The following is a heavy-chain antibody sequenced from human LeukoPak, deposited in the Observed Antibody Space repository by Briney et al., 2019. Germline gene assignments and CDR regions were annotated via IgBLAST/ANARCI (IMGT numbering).Heavy chain of an antibody. CDR1: GYTFTSYD. CDR3: ARDYGRGYGSGSSFDY. D-gene: IGHD3-10*01. CDR2: MNPNSGNT. V-gene: IGHV1-8*03. J-gene: IGHJ4*02. Sequence: GASVKVSCKASGYTFTSYDINWVRQATGQGLEWMGWMNPNSGNTGYAQKFQGRVTITRNTSISTAYMELSSLSSEDTAVYYCARDYGRGYGSGSSFDYWGQGTLVTVSS.